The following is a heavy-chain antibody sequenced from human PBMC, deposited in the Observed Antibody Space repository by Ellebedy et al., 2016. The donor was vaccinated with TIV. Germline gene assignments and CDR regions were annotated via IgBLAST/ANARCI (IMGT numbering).Heavy chain of an antibody. CDR3: ARGRAGSYAFDI. V-gene: IGHV3-13*01. CDR2: IGTVGDT. D-gene: IGHD6-6*01. Sequence: GESLKISXAASGFTFSSYDMHWVRQVTGKGLEWVSAIGTVGDTYYPGSVKGRFTISRENAKNSLYLQMNSLRAGDTAVYYCARGRAGSYAFDIWGQGTMVTVSS. J-gene: IGHJ3*02. CDR1: GFTFSSYD.